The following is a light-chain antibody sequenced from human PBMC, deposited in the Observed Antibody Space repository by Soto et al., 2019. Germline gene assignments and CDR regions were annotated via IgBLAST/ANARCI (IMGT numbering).Light chain of an antibody. CDR3: QQYNNWLWT. Sequence: EIVMTQSPATLSVSPGERATLSCRASQSVSSNLAWYQQKPGQAPRLLIYGASTRATGTPARFSGSGSGTEFTLTISSLQSEDFAVYYCQQYNNWLWTFGQGTRWIS. CDR2: GAS. V-gene: IGKV3-15*01. J-gene: IGKJ1*01. CDR1: QSVSSN.